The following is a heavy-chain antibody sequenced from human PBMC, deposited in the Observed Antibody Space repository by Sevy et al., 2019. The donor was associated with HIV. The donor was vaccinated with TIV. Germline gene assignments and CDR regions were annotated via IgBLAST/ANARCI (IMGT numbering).Heavy chain of an antibody. CDR1: GFTFSSYA. J-gene: IGHJ4*02. D-gene: IGHD6-19*01. V-gene: IGHV3-30-3*01. CDR3: ARRRYSSGWENFDY. Sequence: GGSLRLSCAASGFTFSSYAMHWVRQAPGKGVEWVAVISYDGSNKYYADSVKGRFTISRDNSKNTLYLQMNSLRAEDTAVYYCARRRYSSGWENFDYWGQGTLVTVSS. CDR2: ISYDGSNK.